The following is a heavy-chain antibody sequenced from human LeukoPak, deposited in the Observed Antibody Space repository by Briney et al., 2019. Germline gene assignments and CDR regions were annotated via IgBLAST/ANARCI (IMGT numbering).Heavy chain of an antibody. CDR1: GGSISSYY. V-gene: IGHV4-59*08. J-gene: IGHJ4*02. CDR2: IYYSGST. D-gene: IGHD3-22*01. CDR3: ARWYYYDSSGYYFDY. Sequence: PSETLSLTCTVSGGSISSYYWSWIRQPPGKGLEWIGYIYYSGSTNYNPSLKSRVTISVDTSKNQFSLKLSSVTAADTAVYYCARWYYYDSSGYYFDYWGQGTLVTVSS.